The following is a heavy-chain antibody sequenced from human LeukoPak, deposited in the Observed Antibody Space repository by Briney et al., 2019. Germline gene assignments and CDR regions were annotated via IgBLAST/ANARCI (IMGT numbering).Heavy chain of an antibody. CDR3: ARPDDYGGKPAAFDI. Sequence: GESLKISCKGSGYTFITYWIGWVRQMPGKGLEWMEIIYPGDSDTRYSPSFRGQVTISADKSINTAYLQWSSLKASDTAMYYCARPDDYGGKPAAFDIWGQGTMVTVSS. CDR2: IYPGDSDT. CDR1: GYTFITYW. D-gene: IGHD4-23*01. J-gene: IGHJ3*02. V-gene: IGHV5-51*01.